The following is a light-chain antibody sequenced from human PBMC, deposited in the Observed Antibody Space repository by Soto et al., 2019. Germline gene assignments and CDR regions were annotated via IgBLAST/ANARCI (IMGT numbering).Light chain of an antibody. CDR3: AAWDDSLNGFYV. CDR2: SNN. Sequence: QSVLTQPPSASGTPGQRVTISCSGSSSNIVSNTVNWYQQLPGTAPQLLIYSNNQRPSGVPDRFSGSKSGTSASLAISGLQSEDEADYYCAAWDDSLNGFYVFGTGTKLTVL. CDR1: SSNIVSNT. V-gene: IGLV1-44*01. J-gene: IGLJ1*01.